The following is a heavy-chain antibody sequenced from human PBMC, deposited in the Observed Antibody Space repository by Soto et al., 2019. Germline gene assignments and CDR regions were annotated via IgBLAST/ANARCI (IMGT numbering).Heavy chain of an antibody. CDR2: ISGYNGDT. CDR1: DYTFTRYE. Sequence: GHLVQSGAEVKKPGASVKVSCKASDYTFTRYESSWVRQATGQGLEWMGWISGYNGDTNYAQNLQDRVTMTIDTSTNTAYMELRSLTSDDTAVYYCAKNGQPPHYYYGLDVWGQGTTVTVSS. J-gene: IGHJ6*02. D-gene: IGHD2-8*01. CDR3: AKNGQPPHYYYGLDV. V-gene: IGHV1-18*01.